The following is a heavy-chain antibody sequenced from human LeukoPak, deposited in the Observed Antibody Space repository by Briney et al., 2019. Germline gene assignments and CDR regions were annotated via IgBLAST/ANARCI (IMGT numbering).Heavy chain of an antibody. D-gene: IGHD4-17*01. CDR1: AFTFSSYW. J-gene: IGHJ3*02. CDR2: INSDGSST. Sequence: PGGSLRLSCAASAFTFSSYWMHWVRQAPGKGLVWVSRINSDGSSTSYADSVKGRFTISRDNAKNTLYLQMNSLRAEDTAVYYCVVGDYWGAFDIWGQGTMVTVS. V-gene: IGHV3-74*01. CDR3: VVGDYWGAFDI.